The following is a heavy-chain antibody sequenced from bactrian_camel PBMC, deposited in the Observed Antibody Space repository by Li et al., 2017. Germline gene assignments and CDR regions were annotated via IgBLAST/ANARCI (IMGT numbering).Heavy chain of an antibody. V-gene: IGHV3S5*01. D-gene: IGHD6*01. J-gene: IGHJ4*01. CDR3: AAAHRPPWGGSWSSLSTYEYVY. CDR1: GLAFSAYY. Sequence: HVQLVESGGGLVQPGGSLRLSCTASGLAFSAYYMSWVRQAPGKGLEWVSTIWSDGTVTHYADSVKGRFTISKDGARNTLYLQMHSLQSDDSGMYYCAAAHRPPWGGSWSSLSTYEYVYWGQGNQVTVS. CDR2: IWSDGTVT.